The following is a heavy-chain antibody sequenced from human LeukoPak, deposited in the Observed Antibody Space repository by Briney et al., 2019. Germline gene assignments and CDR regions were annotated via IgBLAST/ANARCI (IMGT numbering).Heavy chain of an antibody. CDR1: GFTFSSYW. V-gene: IGHV3-74*01. J-gene: IGHJ3*01. Sequence: GGSLRLSCAASGFTFSSYWMHWVRQAPGKGLVWGSRVKSDGSSTNYADSVKGRFTVSRDNAKNTLILQMNSLRAEDTAVYYCARGGSPPEALGDTFDVWGHGTLVTVSS. CDR3: ARGGSPPEALGDTFDV. CDR2: VKSDGSST. D-gene: IGHD1-26*01.